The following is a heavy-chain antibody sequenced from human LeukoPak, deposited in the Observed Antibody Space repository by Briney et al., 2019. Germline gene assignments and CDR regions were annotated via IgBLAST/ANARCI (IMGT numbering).Heavy chain of an antibody. CDR1: GFTFDDYA. J-gene: IGHJ4*02. V-gene: IGHV3-9*01. CDR3: AKDTSGSSGWYYFDY. D-gene: IGHD6-19*01. CDR2: ISWNSGSI. Sequence: GGSLRLSCAASGFTFDDYAMHWVRQAPGKGLEWVSGISWNSGSIGYADSVKGRFTISRDNAKNSLYLQMNSLRAEDTALYYCAKDTSGSSGWYYFDYWDQGTLVTVSS.